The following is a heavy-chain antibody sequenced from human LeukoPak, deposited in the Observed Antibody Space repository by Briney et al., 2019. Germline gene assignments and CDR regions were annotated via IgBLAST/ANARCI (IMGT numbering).Heavy chain of an antibody. V-gene: IGHV1-2*02. D-gene: IGHD3-22*01. Sequence: GVSVKVSCKASGYTFTGYYMHWARQAPGQGLEWMGWINSNSGGTNYAQKFQGRVTMTRDTSISTAYMELSRLRSDDTAVYYCARDGSSGYWDWFDPWGQGTLVTVSS. J-gene: IGHJ5*02. CDR3: ARDGSSGYWDWFDP. CDR1: GYTFTGYY. CDR2: INSNSGGT.